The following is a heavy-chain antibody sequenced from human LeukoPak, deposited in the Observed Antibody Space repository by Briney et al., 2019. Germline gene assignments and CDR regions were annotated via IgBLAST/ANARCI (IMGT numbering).Heavy chain of an antibody. CDR1: GGSISSYY. CDR3: ARGGYYDSSGYYRPPYPFDY. D-gene: IGHD3-22*01. J-gene: IGHJ4*02. CDR2: IYTSGST. V-gene: IGHV4-4*07. Sequence: SETLSLTCTVSGGSISSYYWSWIRQPAGKGLEWIGRIYTSGSTNYNPSLKSRVTMSVDTFKNQFSLKLSSVTAADTAVYYCARGGYYDSSGYYRPPYPFDYWGQGTLVTVSS.